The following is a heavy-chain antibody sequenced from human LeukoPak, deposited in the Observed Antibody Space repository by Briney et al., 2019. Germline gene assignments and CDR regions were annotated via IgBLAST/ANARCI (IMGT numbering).Heavy chain of an antibody. CDR2: INHSGST. Sequence: SETLSLTCAVYGGSFSGYYWSWIRQPPGKGLEWIGEINHSGSTNYNPSLKSRVTISVDTSKNQFSLKLSSVTAADTAVYYCARWPRGYSYGYGGHYYYMDVWGKGTTVTVSS. V-gene: IGHV4-34*01. D-gene: IGHD5-18*01. CDR1: GGSFSGYY. CDR3: ARWPRGYSYGYGGHYYYMDV. J-gene: IGHJ6*03.